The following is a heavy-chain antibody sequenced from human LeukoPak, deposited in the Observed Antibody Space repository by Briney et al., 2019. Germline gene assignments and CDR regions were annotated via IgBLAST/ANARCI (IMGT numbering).Heavy chain of an antibody. CDR2: IYRSETA. V-gene: IGHV4-38-2*02. CDR3: ARAYCVGACTVLHIYFDN. J-gene: IGHJ4*02. D-gene: IGHD2-21*02. CDR1: GYSISSGYF. Sequence: SETLSLTCTVSGYSISSGYFWGWMRQPPGKGLEWIGSIYRSETAHYNPSLKSRVTISVATSKNQFSLKLRSVIAADTAVYYCARAYCVGACTVLHIYFDNWGQGTLVTVSS.